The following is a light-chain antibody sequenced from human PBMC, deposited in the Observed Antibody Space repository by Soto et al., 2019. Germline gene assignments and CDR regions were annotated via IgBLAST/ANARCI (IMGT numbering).Light chain of an antibody. Sequence: EIVMTQSPATLSVSPGERATLSCRASQSINNNLVWYQQKPGQAPRLLIYDASTRATGIAARFSGSGSGTEFTLTISSLQSEDFAVYHCQQYNEWPPLTFGGGTKAEIK. CDR2: DAS. V-gene: IGKV3-15*01. CDR3: QQYNEWPPLT. J-gene: IGKJ4*01. CDR1: QSINNN.